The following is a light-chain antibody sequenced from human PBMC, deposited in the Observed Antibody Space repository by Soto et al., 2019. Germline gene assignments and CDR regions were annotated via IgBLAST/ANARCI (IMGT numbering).Light chain of an antibody. CDR2: DVS. J-gene: IGLJ1*01. CDR3: SSYTSSATLV. V-gene: IGLV2-14*03. CDR1: ASDIGGYNF. Sequence: QSALTQPASVSGSPGQSMTLSCTGTASDIGGYNFVSWYQQSAGKAPKLIIYDVSHRPAGVSDRFSASKSGNTAALTISALRTEDEADYYCSSYTSSATLVFGSGTKVTVL.